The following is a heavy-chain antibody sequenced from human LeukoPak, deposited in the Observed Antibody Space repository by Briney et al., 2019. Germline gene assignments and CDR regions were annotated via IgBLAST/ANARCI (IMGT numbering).Heavy chain of an antibody. D-gene: IGHD6-6*01. Sequence: ASVKVSCKASGGTFSSYAIRWVRQAPGQGLEWMGGLIPIFGTPNYAQKFQGRVTITTDESTSTVYMELSSLRSEDTAVYYCARGARYSTSSGWFDPWGQGTLVTVSS. V-gene: IGHV1-69*05. CDR1: GGTFSSYA. CDR2: LIPIFGTP. J-gene: IGHJ5*02. CDR3: ARGARYSTSSGWFDP.